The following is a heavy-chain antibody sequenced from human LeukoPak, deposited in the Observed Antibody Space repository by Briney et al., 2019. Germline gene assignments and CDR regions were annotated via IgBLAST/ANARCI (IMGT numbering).Heavy chain of an antibody. CDR3: ARAAYYDSSGYYLDAFDI. J-gene: IGHJ3*02. V-gene: IGHV4-31*03. CDR1: GGSIRSSYYY. CDR2: IYYSGST. Sequence: SETLTLTCTVSGGSIRSSYYYWGWIRQHPGKGLEWIGYIYYSGSTYYNPSLKSRVTISVDTSKNQFSLKLSSVTAADTAVYYCARAAYYDSSGYYLDAFDIWGQGTMVTVSS. D-gene: IGHD3-22*01.